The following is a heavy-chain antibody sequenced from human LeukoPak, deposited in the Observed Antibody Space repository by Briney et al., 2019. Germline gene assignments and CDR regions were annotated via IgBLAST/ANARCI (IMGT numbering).Heavy chain of an antibody. CDR1: GFTFSSYE. CDR3: ASSDGSDFDY. D-gene: IGHD1-26*01. V-gene: IGHV3-48*03. Sequence: PGGSLRLSCAASGFTFSSYEMNWVRQAPGKGLEWISYISSSGSTIYYADSVKGRFTISRDNAKNSLYLQMNSLRAEDTAVYYCASSDGSDFDYWGQGTLVTVSS. CDR2: ISSSGSTI. J-gene: IGHJ4*02.